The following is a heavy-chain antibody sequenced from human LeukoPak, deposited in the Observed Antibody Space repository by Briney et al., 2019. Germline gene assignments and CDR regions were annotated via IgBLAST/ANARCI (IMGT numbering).Heavy chain of an antibody. J-gene: IGHJ4*02. V-gene: IGHV4-34*01. Sequence: SETLSLTCAVYGGSFSGYYWSWIRQPPGEGLEWIGEIDHSGSTNYNPSLKSRVTISLDTSKNQFSLKMSSVTAADTAVYYCARGSLGVAADYWGQGTLVTVSS. CDR3: ARGSLGVAADY. CDR1: GGSFSGYY. CDR2: IDHSGST. D-gene: IGHD2-15*01.